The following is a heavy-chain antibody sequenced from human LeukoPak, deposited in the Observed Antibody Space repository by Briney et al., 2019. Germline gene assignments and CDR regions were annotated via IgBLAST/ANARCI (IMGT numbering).Heavy chain of an antibody. Sequence: ASVKVSCKASGYSFVLYGISWVRQAPGGGPEWMGWISGSTGDTNYAQKFQGRVTMTRDTSISTAYMELSRLRSDDTAVYYCARLFDWLLPYYYMDVWGKGTTVTVSS. CDR2: ISGSTGDT. CDR1: GYSFVLYG. CDR3: ARLFDWLLPYYYMDV. D-gene: IGHD3-9*01. J-gene: IGHJ6*03. V-gene: IGHV1-18*01.